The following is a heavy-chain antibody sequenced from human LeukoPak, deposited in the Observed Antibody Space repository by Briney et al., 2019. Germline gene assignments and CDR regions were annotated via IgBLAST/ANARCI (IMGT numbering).Heavy chain of an antibody. Sequence: GGSLRLSCAASGFTFSSYAMSWVRQAPGKGLEWVSGMSGSGGGTYHADSAKGRFTISRDKSKNTLYLQMNSLRAEDTAVYYCAKVHSSGWNFDYWGQGTLVTVSS. V-gene: IGHV3-23*01. J-gene: IGHJ4*02. CDR1: GFTFSSYA. CDR3: AKVHSSGWNFDY. D-gene: IGHD6-19*01. CDR2: MSGSGGGT.